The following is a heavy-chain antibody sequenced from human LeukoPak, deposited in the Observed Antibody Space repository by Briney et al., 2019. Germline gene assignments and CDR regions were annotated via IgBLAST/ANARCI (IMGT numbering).Heavy chain of an antibody. CDR1: GFTLSSYE. J-gene: IGHJ6*04. Sequence: GGSLRLSCAASGFTLSSYEMNWVRQAPGKGLEWVSYISSSGSTIYYADSVKGRFTISRDNAKNSLYLQMNSLRAEDTAVYYCARWIVVGDWYYYGMDVWGKGTTVTVSS. V-gene: IGHV3-48*03. D-gene: IGHD2-2*01. CDR3: ARWIVVGDWYYYGMDV. CDR2: ISSSGSTI.